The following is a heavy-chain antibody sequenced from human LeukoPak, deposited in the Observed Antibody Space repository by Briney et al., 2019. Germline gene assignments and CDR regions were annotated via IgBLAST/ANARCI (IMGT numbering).Heavy chain of an antibody. CDR1: GFTFSSYA. V-gene: IGHV3-23*01. Sequence: GGSLRLSCAASGFTFSSYAMTWVRQAPGEGLEWVSAISGSGGSIYYADSVKGRFPIFKDNYKNTLYLQMNSLRAEDTAVYYCAKDHSYYGSGSYDTRFDYWGQGTLVTVSS. CDR2: ISGSGGSI. D-gene: IGHD3-10*01. J-gene: IGHJ4*02. CDR3: AKDHSYYGSGSYDTRFDY.